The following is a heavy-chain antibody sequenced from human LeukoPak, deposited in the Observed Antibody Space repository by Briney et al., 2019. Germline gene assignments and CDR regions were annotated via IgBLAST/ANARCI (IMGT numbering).Heavy chain of an antibody. V-gene: IGHV4-59*08. CDR2: IDYSGST. CDR1: GGSISSYY. D-gene: IGHD1-1*01. CDR3: ARLNGGY. J-gene: IGHJ4*02. Sequence: SETLSLTCTVSGGSISSYYWSWIRQPPGKGLGWIGYIDYSGSTNYNPSLRSRVTISVDRSKNQFSLKVRSVTAADTAVYYCARLNGGYWGQGTLVTVSS.